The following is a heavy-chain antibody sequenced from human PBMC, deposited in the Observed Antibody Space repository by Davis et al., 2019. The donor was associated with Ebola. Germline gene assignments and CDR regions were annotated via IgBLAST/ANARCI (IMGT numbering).Heavy chain of an antibody. CDR3: ARRYCSSTSGSRYYYGRDV. V-gene: IGHV1-3*01. D-gene: IGHD2-2*01. CDR1: GHTFTSYD. J-gene: IGHJ6*02. Sequence: AASVKVSCKASGHTFTSYDMHWVRQAPGQRREGTGWINDGNGNTKYSQKFQGRVTITRDTYASTAHMEVSSLRSEDTAVYYCARRYCSSTSGSRYYYGRDVRSQGTTVTVSS. CDR2: INDGNGNT.